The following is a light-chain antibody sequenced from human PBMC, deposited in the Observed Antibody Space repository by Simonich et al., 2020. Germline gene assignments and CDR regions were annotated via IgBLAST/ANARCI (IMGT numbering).Light chain of an antibody. CDR3: QSADSSGTYPEV. V-gene: IGLV3-25*03. J-gene: IGLJ3*02. Sequence: SYELTQPPSVSVSPGQTARITCSGDALPKQYAYWYQQKPGQAPVLVIYKDSERPSGIPDRCSGSSSGTTVTLTISGVQAEDEADYYCQSADSSGTYPEVFGGGTKLTVL. CDR1: ALPKQY. CDR2: KDS.